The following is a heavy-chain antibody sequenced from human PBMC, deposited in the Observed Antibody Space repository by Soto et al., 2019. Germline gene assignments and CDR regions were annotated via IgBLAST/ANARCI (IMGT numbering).Heavy chain of an antibody. D-gene: IGHD6-13*01. CDR3: ARGLSWSPYFDL. J-gene: IGHJ4*02. CDR2: LYYSGTT. Sequence: QVKLQESGPGLVKPSETLSLTCTVSGASITTKSWNWVRQSPGKGLEWIGYLYYSGTTNYNPSLKSRVTISIDTSKNHISLNLTSVTAADTAIYYCARGLSWSPYFDLWGQGTRVTVSS. V-gene: IGHV4-59*01. CDR1: GASITTKS.